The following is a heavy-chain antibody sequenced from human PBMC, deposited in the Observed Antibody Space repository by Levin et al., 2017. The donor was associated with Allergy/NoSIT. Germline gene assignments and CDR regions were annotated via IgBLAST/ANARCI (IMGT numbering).Heavy chain of an antibody. J-gene: IGHJ4*02. V-gene: IGHV5-51*01. D-gene: IGHD6-19*01. Sequence: GESLKISCKDSGYSFTSYWIGWVRQMPGKGLESMGIIYPGDSETKYSPSFQGQVTISVDKSISTAYLQWSSLKASDTAMYYCARYSSGSYFHSWGQGTLVTVSS. CDR2: IYPGDSET. CDR3: ARYSSGSYFHS. CDR1: GYSFTSYW.